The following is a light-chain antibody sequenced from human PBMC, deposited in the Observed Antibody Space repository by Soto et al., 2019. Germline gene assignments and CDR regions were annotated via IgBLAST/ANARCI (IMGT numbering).Light chain of an antibody. CDR1: QTVSSSY. CDR2: GAS. J-gene: IGKJ1*01. V-gene: IGKV3-15*01. CDR3: QQYNNWWT. Sequence: EIVLAQSPGTLSLSPGERATLSCRASQTVSSSYLGWYQQKAGQAPRLLIYGASTRATGIPARFSGSGSGTEFTLTISSLQSEDFAAYYCQQYNNWWTFGQGTKVDIK.